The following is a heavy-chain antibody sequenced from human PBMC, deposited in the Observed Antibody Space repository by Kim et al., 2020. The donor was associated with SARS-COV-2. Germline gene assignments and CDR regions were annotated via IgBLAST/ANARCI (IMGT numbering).Heavy chain of an antibody. D-gene: IGHD6-13*01. J-gene: IGHJ4*02. Sequence: DSVKGRFTSSRDNSKNTLYLQMNSLRAEDTAVYYCAKVKAAAGTYLFDYWGQGTLVTVSS. CDR3: AKVKAAAGTYLFDY. V-gene: IGHV3-23*01.